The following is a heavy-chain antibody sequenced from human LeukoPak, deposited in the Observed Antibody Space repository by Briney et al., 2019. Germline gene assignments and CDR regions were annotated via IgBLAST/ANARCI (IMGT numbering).Heavy chain of an antibody. CDR3: ARGNYYYVMDV. J-gene: IGHJ6*02. Sequence: ASVKVSCKASGYTFIGYYMHWVRQVPGQGVEWMGWINPNSGGTKYAQKFQGRVTMTRDMSISTAYMDLSRLRSDDTAVYYCARGNYYYVMDVWGQGTTVTVSS. CDR1: GYTFIGYY. V-gene: IGHV1-2*02. CDR2: INPNSGGT. D-gene: IGHD3-10*01.